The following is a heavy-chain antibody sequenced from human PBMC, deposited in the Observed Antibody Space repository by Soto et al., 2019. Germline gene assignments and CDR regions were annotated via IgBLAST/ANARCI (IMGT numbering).Heavy chain of an antibody. D-gene: IGHD2-15*01. Sequence: GGSLRLSCAASGFTFSSYSMNWVRQAPGKGLEWVSSISSSSSYIYYADSVKGRFTISRDNAKNSLYLQMNSLRAEDTAVYYCARGLGYCSGGSCYGVRFDPWGQGTLVTVSS. V-gene: IGHV3-21*01. J-gene: IGHJ5*02. CDR3: ARGLGYCSGGSCYGVRFDP. CDR1: GFTFSSYS. CDR2: ISSSSSYI.